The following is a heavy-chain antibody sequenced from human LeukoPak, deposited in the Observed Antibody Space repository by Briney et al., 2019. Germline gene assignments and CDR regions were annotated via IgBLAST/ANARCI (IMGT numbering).Heavy chain of an antibody. CDR2: INPNSVT. Sequence: GASVKVSCRASGYTFTDYYIHWVRQASGQGLEWMGWINPNSVTNYAQKFQGRVTMTRDTSISTAYMELSRLTSDDMAVYYCSRGEVDGPDFDYWGQGTLVTVSS. V-gene: IGHV1-2*02. J-gene: IGHJ4*02. CDR3: SRGEVDGPDFDY. CDR1: GYTFTDYY. D-gene: IGHD1-26*01.